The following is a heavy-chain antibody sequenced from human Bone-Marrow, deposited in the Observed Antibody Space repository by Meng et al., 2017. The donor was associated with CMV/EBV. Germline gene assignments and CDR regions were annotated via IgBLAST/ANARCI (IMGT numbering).Heavy chain of an antibody. V-gene: IGHV4-39*01. CDR3: ASSIDTDYYDSSGWFVFQH. Sequence: GSLRLSCTVSGGSISSSSYYWGWIRQPPGKGLEWIGSIYYSGSTYYNSSLKSRVTISVDTSKTQFSLKLSSVTAADTAVYYCASSIDTDYYDSSGWFVFQHWGQGTLVTVSS. J-gene: IGHJ1*01. CDR2: IYYSGST. CDR1: GGSISSSSYY. D-gene: IGHD3-22*01.